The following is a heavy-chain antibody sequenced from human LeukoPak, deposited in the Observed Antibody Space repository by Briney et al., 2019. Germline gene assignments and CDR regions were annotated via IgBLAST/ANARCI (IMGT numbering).Heavy chain of an antibody. CDR3: AAGLNDYGDYDLDY. J-gene: IGHJ4*02. CDR2: IYHSGST. D-gene: IGHD4-17*01. Sequence: SGTLSLTCAVSGGSISSSNWWSWVRQPPGKGLEWIGEIYHSGSTNYNPSLKSRDTISVDKSKNQFSLKLSSVTAADTAVYYCAAGLNDYGDYDLDYWGQGTLVTVSS. V-gene: IGHV4-4*02. CDR1: GGSISSSNW.